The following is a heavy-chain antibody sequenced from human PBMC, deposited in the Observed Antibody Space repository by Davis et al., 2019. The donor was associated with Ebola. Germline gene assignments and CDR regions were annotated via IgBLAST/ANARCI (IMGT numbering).Heavy chain of an antibody. CDR3: ARDANYCRSPICYDVFDI. CDR1: GFTFGTYW. V-gene: IGHV3-7*03. Sequence: GESLKISCVASGFTFGTYWMSWVRQAPGKGLEWVANIKEDGSEMNYGDSVKGRFTISRDNAKNSLYLQMNSLRAEDTALYYCARDANYCRSPICYDVFDIWGQGTMVTVSS. CDR2: IKEDGSEM. J-gene: IGHJ3*02. D-gene: IGHD2-2*01.